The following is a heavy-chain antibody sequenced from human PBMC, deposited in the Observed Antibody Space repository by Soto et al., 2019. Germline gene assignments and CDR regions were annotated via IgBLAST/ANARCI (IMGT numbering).Heavy chain of an antibody. D-gene: IGHD1-7*01. CDR2: INPNSGGT. Sequence: WASVKVSCKASGYTFTDYYMHWVRQAPGQGLEWMGWINPNSGGTNYAQKFQGRVTMTRDTSISTAYMELSRLRSDDTAVYYCARKLELRGSYYYYDMDVWGQGTTVTVSS. CDR3: ARKLELRGSYYYYDMDV. V-gene: IGHV1-2*02. J-gene: IGHJ6*02. CDR1: GYTFTDYY.